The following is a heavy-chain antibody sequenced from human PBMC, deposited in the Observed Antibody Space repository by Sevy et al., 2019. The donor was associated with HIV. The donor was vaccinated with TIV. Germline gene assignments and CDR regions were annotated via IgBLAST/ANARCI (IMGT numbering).Heavy chain of an antibody. CDR1: GYTLTELS. CDR2: FDPEEGKR. CDR3: ATTKDYYDSSGYPFDY. J-gene: IGHJ4*02. V-gene: IGHV1-24*01. Sequence: ASVKVSCKVSGYTLTELSMHWVRQAPGKGLEWVGTFDPEEGKRIYAQKFKGRLTMTEDTSTETAYMELNSRRSDDTAVYYCATTKDYYDSSGYPFDYWGQGTQVTVSS. D-gene: IGHD3-22*01.